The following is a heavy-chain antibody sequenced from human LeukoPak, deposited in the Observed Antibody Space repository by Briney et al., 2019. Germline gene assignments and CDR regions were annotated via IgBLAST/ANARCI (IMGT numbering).Heavy chain of an antibody. J-gene: IGHJ3*02. D-gene: IGHD2-2*03. V-gene: IGHV5-51*01. CDR3: ARRGYCSSTSCYDGDI. Sequence: GESLKISCKGSGYSFTSYWIGWVRQMPGKGLELMVLIYPGDSDTRYSPSFQGQVTISADKSISTAYLHWSSLKASDTAMYYCARRGYCSSTSCYDGDIWGQGTMVTVSS. CDR1: GYSFTSYW. CDR2: IYPGDSDT.